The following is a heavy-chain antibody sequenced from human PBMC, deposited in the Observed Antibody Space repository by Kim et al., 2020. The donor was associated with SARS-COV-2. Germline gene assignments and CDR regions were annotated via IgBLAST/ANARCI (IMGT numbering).Heavy chain of an antibody. Sequence: SETLSLTCTVSGGSISSSSYYWGWIRQPPGKGLEWIGSIYYSGSTYYNPSLKSRVTISVDTSKNQFSLKLSSVTAADTAVYYCARHQPFRSYDYWGQGTLVTVSS. V-gene: IGHV4-39*01. CDR3: ARHQPFRSYDY. J-gene: IGHJ4*02. CDR1: GGSISSSSYY. CDR2: IYYSGST.